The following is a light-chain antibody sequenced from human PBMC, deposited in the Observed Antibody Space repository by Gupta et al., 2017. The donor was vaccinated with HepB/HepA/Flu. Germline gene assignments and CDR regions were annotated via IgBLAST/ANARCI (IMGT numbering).Light chain of an antibody. J-gene: IGKJ1*01. CDR2: DAS. CDR1: QSVSSY. V-gene: IGKV3-11*01. Sequence: EIVFTQSPATLSLAPGERHTLSCRASQSVSSYLAWYQQKPGQATRLLIYDASNKATGIPARFSGSGSGTDFTLTISSLEPEDFAVYYCQQHSNWPPWTFGQGTKVEIK. CDR3: QQHSNWPPWT.